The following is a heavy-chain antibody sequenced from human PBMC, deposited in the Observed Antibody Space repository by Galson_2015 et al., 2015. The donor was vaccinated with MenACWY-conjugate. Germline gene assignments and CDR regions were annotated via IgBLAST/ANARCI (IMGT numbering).Heavy chain of an antibody. Sequence: SLRLSCAASGFTFSIYSMTWVRPTPGKGLEWVSVISGNGDITNHADSVKGRFTISRDNSKNTLYLQMNTLRPEDTAIYYCAKVGAVAGTLVYWGQGTLVTVSS. D-gene: IGHD6-19*01. CDR1: GFTFSIYS. CDR2: ISGNGDIT. V-gene: IGHV3-23*01. J-gene: IGHJ4*02. CDR3: AKVGAVAGTLVY.